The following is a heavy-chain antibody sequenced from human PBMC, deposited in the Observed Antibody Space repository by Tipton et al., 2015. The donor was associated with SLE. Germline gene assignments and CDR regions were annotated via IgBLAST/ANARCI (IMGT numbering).Heavy chain of an antibody. CDR2: IYYSGST. Sequence: LRLSCTVSGGSISSYYWSWIRQPPGKGLEWIGYIYYSGSTNYNPSLKSRVTISVDTSKNQFSLKLSSVTAAVTAVYYCARADSSSWYDYFDYWGQGTLVTVSS. D-gene: IGHD6-13*01. J-gene: IGHJ4*02. CDR3: ARADSSSWYDYFDY. V-gene: IGHV4-59*01. CDR1: GGSISSYY.